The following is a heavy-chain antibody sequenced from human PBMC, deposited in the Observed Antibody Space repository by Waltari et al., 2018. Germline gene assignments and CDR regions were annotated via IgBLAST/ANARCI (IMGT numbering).Heavy chain of an antibody. CDR1: GYTFTGYY. D-gene: IGHD5-18*01. J-gene: IGHJ4*02. CDR3: ARGHPAMVKRIDY. CDR2: INPNGGGT. V-gene: IGHV1-2*02. Sequence: QVQLVQSGAEVKKPGASVKVSCKASGYTFTGYYMHWVRQAPGQGLEWMGWINPNGGGTNYAQKFQGRVTMTRDTSISTAYMELSRLRSDDTAVYYCARGHPAMVKRIDYWGQGTLVTVSS.